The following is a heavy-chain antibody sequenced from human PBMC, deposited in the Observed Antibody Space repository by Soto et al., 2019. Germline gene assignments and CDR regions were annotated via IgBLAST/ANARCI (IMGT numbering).Heavy chain of an antibody. D-gene: IGHD1-20*01. V-gene: IGHV3-74*01. Sequence: GGSLRLSCAASGFTLSTYWVHWVRQAPGKGLVWVSRINRDGSTTTYADSVKGRFTISRDNAKNTLYLQMNSLRAEDTAVYYCARDLTGPFDDWGQGTLVTVSS. CDR3: ARDLTGPFDD. CDR2: INRDGSTT. CDR1: GFTLSTYW. J-gene: IGHJ4*02.